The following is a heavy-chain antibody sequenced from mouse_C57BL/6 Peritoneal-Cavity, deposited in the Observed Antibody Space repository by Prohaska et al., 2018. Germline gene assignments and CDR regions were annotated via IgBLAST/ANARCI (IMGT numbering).Heavy chain of an antibody. J-gene: IGHJ4*01. Sequence: QVQLQQPGAELVKPGASVQLSCKASGYTFTIYWMQWVQQRPGQGLAWIGEIDPSDSYTNNNQKCKGKATLTVDTSSSTAYMQLSSLTSEDSAVYYCARGGMYGNYVHYYAMDYWGQGTSVTVSS. CDR1: GYTFTIYW. CDR3: ARGGMYGNYVHYYAMDY. V-gene: IGHV1-50*01. CDR2: IDPSDSYT. D-gene: IGHD2-10*02.